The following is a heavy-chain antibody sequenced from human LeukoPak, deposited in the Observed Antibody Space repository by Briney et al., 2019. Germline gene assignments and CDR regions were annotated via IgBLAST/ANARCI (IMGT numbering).Heavy chain of an antibody. V-gene: IGHV1-69*04. CDR2: IIPILGIA. CDR1: GGTFSSYA. J-gene: IGHJ6*02. CDR3: ARGEPMVAAIYYGMDV. D-gene: IGHD2-15*01. Sequence: ASVKVSCKASGGTFSSYAISWVRQAPGQGLEWMGRIIPILGIANYAQKFQGRVTITADKSTSTAYMELSSLRSEDTAVYYCARGEPMVAAIYYGMDVWGQGTTVTVSS.